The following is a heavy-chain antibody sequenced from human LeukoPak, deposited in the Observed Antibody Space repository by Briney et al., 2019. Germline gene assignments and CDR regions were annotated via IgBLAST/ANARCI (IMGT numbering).Heavy chain of an antibody. Sequence: GGSLTLSCEDSGFTFRSYEMNWVRQAPGKGLEWVAIISYDGSKKYYADSVKGRFTISRDNSKNTLYLQMNSLRAEDTAVYYCSALTPLRDRDDYWGQGTLVTVSS. J-gene: IGHJ4*02. V-gene: IGHV3-30*04. D-gene: IGHD3-16*01. CDR2: ISYDGSKK. CDR1: GFTFRSYE. CDR3: SALTPLRDRDDY.